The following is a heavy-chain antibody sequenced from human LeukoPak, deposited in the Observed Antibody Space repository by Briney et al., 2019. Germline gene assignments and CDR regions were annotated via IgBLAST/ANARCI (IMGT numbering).Heavy chain of an antibody. D-gene: IGHD2-15*01. J-gene: IGHJ4*02. CDR1: GFTSSSYC. CDR2: ISSGVNT. CDR3: ARRAGEYSHPYDY. Sequence: AGTLRLSWAPAGFTSSSYCMRWDRPAHGKGLEWVSFISSGVNTDHPDSVKGRFTISRDNSKTTLYLQMNSLRAEDTAIYYCARRAGEYSHPYDYWGQGTLVTVS. V-gene: IGHV3-23*01.